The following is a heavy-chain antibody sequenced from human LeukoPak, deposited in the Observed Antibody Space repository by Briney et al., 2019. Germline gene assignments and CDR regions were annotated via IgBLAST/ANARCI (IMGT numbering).Heavy chain of an antibody. CDR3: AKDRAAYYDILTGYSPFDY. Sequence: GGSLRLSCAASGFTFSSYGMHWVRQAPGKGLEWVAFIRYDGSNKYYADSVKGRFTISRDNSKNTLYLQMNSLRAEDTAVYYCAKDRAAYYDILTGYSPFDYWGQGTLVTVSS. CDR1: GFTFSSYG. CDR2: IRYDGSNK. V-gene: IGHV3-30*02. J-gene: IGHJ4*02. D-gene: IGHD3-9*01.